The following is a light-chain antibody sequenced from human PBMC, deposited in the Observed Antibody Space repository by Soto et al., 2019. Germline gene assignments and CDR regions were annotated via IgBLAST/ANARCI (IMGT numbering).Light chain of an antibody. V-gene: IGKV3D-20*02. J-gene: IGKJ1*01. CDR1: QSVSSSY. CDR3: LQRSDWPRT. Sequence: EIVLTQSPGTLSLSPRERATLSCRASQSVSSSYLAWYQQKPGKAPRLLIYGASSRATGIPDRFSGRGSGTDFTLTISSLEPEDFSVYYCLQRSDWPRTFGQGTKVDIK. CDR2: GAS.